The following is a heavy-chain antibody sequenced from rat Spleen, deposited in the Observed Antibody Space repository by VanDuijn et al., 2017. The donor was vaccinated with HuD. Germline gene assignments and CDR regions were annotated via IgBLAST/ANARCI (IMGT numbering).Heavy chain of an antibody. CDR2: ISTGGGNT. CDR3: ARENYYSGDY. CDR1: GFTFNNYD. V-gene: IGHV5-25*01. Sequence: EVQLVESGGGLVQPGRSLKLSCAASGFTFNNYDMAWVRQTPTKGLEWVASISTGGGNTYYPDSVKGRFTISRDNAKSTLYLQMNSLRSEDTATYYCARENYYSGDYWGQGVKVTVSS. J-gene: IGHJ2*01. D-gene: IGHD1-1*01.